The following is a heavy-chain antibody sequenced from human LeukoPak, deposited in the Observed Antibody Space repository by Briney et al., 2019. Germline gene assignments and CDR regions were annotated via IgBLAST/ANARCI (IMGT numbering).Heavy chain of an antibody. CDR2: ISSSGSI. Sequence: GGPLRLSCAASGFTFSDNYMSLIRQAPGKGVGWVSYISSSGSIYYADSVKGRFTISRDNAKNSLYLQMNSLRAEDTAVYYCARDWRDSSGKFPNDAFDIWGQGTMVTVSS. J-gene: IGHJ3*02. V-gene: IGHV3-11*04. D-gene: IGHD3-22*01. CDR1: GFTFSDNY. CDR3: ARDWRDSSGKFPNDAFDI.